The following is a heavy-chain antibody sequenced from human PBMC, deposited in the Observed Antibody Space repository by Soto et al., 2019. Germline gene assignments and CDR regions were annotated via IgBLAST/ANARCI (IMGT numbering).Heavy chain of an antibody. CDR3: ARHSGSYLYYYYYGMDV. D-gene: IGHD1-26*01. V-gene: IGHV5-51*01. CDR2: IYPGDSDT. J-gene: IGHJ6*02. CDR1: GYSFTSYW. Sequence: GESLKISCKGSGYSFTSYWIGWVRQMPGKGLEWMGIIYPGDSDTRYSPSFQGQVTISADKSISTAYLQWSSLKASDTATYYCARHSGSYLYYYYYGMDVWGQGTTVTVSS.